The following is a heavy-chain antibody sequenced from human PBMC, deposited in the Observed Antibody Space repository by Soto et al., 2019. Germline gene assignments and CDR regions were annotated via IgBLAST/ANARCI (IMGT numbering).Heavy chain of an antibody. V-gene: IGHV1-69*06. D-gene: IGHD6-6*01. CDR2: ILPNFGAA. J-gene: IGHJ6*02. Sequence: QVQLVQSGAEVKKPGSSVKVSCKASGGTFSSYAINWVRQAPGQGLEWMGGILPNFGAANYAQKFQGRVTITADKSKNTGYMELSSLRSEDTGVYYCAREKYSASPPANYSYFGMDVWGQGTTVTVSS. CDR1: GGTFSSYA. CDR3: AREKYSASPPANYSYFGMDV.